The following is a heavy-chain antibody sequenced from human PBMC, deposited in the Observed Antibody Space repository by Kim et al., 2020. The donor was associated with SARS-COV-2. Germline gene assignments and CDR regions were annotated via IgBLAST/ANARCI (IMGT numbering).Heavy chain of an antibody. CDR3: ARVGFGWELDY. J-gene: IGHJ4*02. CDR2: I. Sequence: ISYADSVKGRFTISRDNAKNSLYLQMNSLRAEDTAVYYCARVGFGWELDYWGQGTLVTVSS. V-gene: IGHV3-11*01. D-gene: IGHD1-26*01.